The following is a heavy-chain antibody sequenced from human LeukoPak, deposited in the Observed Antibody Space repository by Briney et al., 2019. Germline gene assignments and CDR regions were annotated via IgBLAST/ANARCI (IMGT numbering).Heavy chain of an antibody. CDR2: INHSGST. D-gene: IGHD3-22*01. CDR1: GGSFSGYY. CDR3: ARRSSGSFDY. J-gene: IGHJ4*02. Sequence: SETLSLTCAVYGGSFSGYYWSWIRQPPGKGLEWIGEINHSGSTNYNPSLKSRVTISVDTSKNQFPLKLSSVTAADTAVYYCARRSSGSFDYWGQGTLVTVSS. V-gene: IGHV4-34*01.